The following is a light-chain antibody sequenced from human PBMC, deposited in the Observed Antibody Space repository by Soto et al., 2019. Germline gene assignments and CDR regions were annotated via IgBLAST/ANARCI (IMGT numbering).Light chain of an antibody. Sequence: EIVLTQSPATLSFAPGERATLSCRASQSVSSYLAWYQQKPGQAPRLLIYDASNRATGIPARFSGSGSGTDFTLTISSLEPEDFAFYYCQQRSNWPLFGQGTRLEIK. CDR3: QQRSNWPL. V-gene: IGKV3-11*01. CDR1: QSVSSY. J-gene: IGKJ5*01. CDR2: DAS.